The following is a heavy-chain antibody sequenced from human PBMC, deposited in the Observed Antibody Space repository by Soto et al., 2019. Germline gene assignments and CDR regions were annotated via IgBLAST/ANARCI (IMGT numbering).Heavy chain of an antibody. CDR2: INAGYGNT. V-gene: IGHV1-3*01. Sequence: ASVKVSCKASGYTLSSYAMHWVRQAPEQRLEWMGWINAGYGNTKSSQKFQDRVTISRDTSASTAYMELTSLRSEDTAVYYCARDTGDGTFDFWGQGTLVTVSS. CDR3: ARDTGDGTFDF. CDR1: GYTLSSYA. J-gene: IGHJ4*02. D-gene: IGHD7-27*01.